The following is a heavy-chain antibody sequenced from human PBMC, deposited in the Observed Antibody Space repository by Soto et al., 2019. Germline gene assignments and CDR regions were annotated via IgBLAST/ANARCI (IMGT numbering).Heavy chain of an antibody. Sequence: PSETLSLTFAVSGGSISSSHWWSWVRQPPGKGLEWIGEIYHSGSTNYNPSLKSRVTISVDKSKNQFSLKLSSVTAADTAVYYCARTPVDYSNRWWFDPWGQGTLVTVSS. CDR3: ARTPVDYSNRWWFDP. V-gene: IGHV4-4*02. D-gene: IGHD4-4*01. J-gene: IGHJ5*02. CDR2: IYHSGST. CDR1: GGSISSSHW.